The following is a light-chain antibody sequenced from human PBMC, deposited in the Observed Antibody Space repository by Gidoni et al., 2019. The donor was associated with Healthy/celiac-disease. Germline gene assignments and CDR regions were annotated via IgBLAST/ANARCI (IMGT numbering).Light chain of an antibody. Sequence: DIVMTQSPLSLPVTPGEPASISCRSSQSLLHSNGYNYLDWYLQKPGQSPQHLIYLGSNRASGVPDRFSGSGSGTDFTLKISRVEAEDVGVYYCMQALQTPYTFXQXTKLEIK. CDR1: QSLLHSNGYNY. V-gene: IGKV2-28*01. J-gene: IGKJ2*01. CDR2: LGS. CDR3: MQALQTPYT.